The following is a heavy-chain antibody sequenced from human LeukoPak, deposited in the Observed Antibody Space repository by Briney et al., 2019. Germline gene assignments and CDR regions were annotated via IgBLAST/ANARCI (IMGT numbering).Heavy chain of an antibody. J-gene: IGHJ6*02. V-gene: IGHV3-23*01. CDR3: AKAQLLWFGELPWADYYYYYGMDV. CDR2: ISGSGGST. Sequence: GGSLRLSCAASGFTFSSHAMSWVRQAPGKGLEWVSAISGSGGSTYYADSVKGRFTISRDNSKNTLYLQMNSLRAEDTAVYYCAKAQLLWFGELPWADYYYYYGMDVWGQGTTVTVSS. D-gene: IGHD3-10*01. CDR1: GFTFSSHA.